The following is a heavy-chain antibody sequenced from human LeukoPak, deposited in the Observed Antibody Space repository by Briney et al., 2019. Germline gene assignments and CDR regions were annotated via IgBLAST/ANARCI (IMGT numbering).Heavy chain of an antibody. Sequence: GWSLRLSCAVSGFLVSNNYMSWVRQAPGKGLEWVSVMYNTGSTDYADSVKGRFTISRDNSENTLYLQMNSLRAEDTAVYYCASPKYTSGPFNYWGQGTLVTVSS. V-gene: IGHV3-53*01. J-gene: IGHJ4*02. CDR2: MYNTGST. CDR3: ASPKYTSGPFNY. D-gene: IGHD6-19*01. CDR1: GFLVSNNY.